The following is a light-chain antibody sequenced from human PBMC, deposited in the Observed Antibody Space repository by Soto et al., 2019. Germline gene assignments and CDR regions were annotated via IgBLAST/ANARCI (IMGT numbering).Light chain of an antibody. Sequence: DIQMTQSPSTLSASVGDRFTITCRGSQSISSWLAWYQQEPGKAPKLLIYDASSLKSGGPTRFSGSGSGTEFTLTISSLQPDDFATYYCQHYNSNQFTVSQGTKVDSK. J-gene: IGKJ2*01. CDR1: QSISSW. CDR2: DAS. CDR3: QHYNSNQFT. V-gene: IGKV1-5*01.